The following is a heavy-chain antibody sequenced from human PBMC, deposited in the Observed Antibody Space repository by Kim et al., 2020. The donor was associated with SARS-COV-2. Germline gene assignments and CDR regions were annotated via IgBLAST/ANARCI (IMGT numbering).Heavy chain of an antibody. CDR3: ARDAEGIAVAASGFDY. Sequence: ASVKVSCKASGYTFTSYYMHWVRQAPGQGLEWMGIINPSGGSTSYAQKFQGRVTMTRDTSTSTVYMELSSLRSEDTAVYYCARDAEGIAVAASGFDYWGQGTLVTVSS. D-gene: IGHD6-19*01. CDR2: INPSGGST. V-gene: IGHV1-46*01. J-gene: IGHJ4*02. CDR1: GYTFTSYY.